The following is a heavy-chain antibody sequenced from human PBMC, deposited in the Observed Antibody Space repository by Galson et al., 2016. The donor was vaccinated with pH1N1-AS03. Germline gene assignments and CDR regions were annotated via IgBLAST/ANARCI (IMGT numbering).Heavy chain of an antibody. CDR1: GYTFRNYY. Sequence: SVKVSCKASGYTFRNYYIHWVRQAPGQGLEWMGWIIPIDDDTNYAPKFQGRVTMTTDLSTSSAYLELKRLTSDATAVYFCSRDGGGVSYDSLDPWGQGTLVTVSS. J-gene: IGHJ5*02. V-gene: IGHV1-2*02. CDR2: IIPIDDDT. CDR3: SRDGGGVSYDSLDP. D-gene: IGHD3-3*01.